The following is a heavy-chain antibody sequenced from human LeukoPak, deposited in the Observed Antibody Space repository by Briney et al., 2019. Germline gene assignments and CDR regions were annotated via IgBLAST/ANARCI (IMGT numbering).Heavy chain of an antibody. CDR2: VNRDGSET. CDR3: ARNNGMDV. CDR1: GFALSSHW. V-gene: IGHV3-7*03. Sequence: PGGSLRLSCAASGFALSSHWMTWVRQVPGRGPEWVANVNRDGSETYYLDSVKGRLTISKDNAKNSPYLQMNSLRAEDTALYHCARNNGMDVWGQGTTVIVSS. J-gene: IGHJ6*02.